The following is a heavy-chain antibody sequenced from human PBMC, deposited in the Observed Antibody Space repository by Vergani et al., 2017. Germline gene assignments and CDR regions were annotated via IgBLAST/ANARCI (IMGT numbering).Heavy chain of an antibody. CDR1: GFTFSSYS. V-gene: IGHV3-21*06. CDR2: ISSNSSYI. CDR3: ARELFYYDSSGYYSGFVAY. D-gene: IGHD3-22*01. J-gene: IGHJ4*02. Sequence: EVQLVESGGGLVKPGGSLRLSCAASGFTFSSYSMNWVRQAPGKGLEWVSSISSNSSYIYYADSVKGRFTISRDNAKNSLYLQMNSLRAEDTAVYYCARELFYYDSSGYYSGFVAYWGQGTLVTVSS.